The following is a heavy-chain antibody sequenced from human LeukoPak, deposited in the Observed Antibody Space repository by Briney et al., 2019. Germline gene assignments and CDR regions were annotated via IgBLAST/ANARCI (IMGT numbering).Heavy chain of an antibody. V-gene: IGHV4-39*01. Sequence: SETLSLTCTVSGGSISSSSYYWGWIRQPPGKGLEWIGSIYYSGSTYYNPSLKSRVTISVDTSKNQFSLKPSSVTAADTAVYYCARVQAAVKLFDYWGQGTLVTVSS. CDR2: IYYSGST. CDR1: GGSISSSSYY. CDR3: ARVQAAVKLFDY. J-gene: IGHJ4*02. D-gene: IGHD6-13*01.